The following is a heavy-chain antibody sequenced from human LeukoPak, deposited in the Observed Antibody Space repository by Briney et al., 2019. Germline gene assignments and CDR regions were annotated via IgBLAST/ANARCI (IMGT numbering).Heavy chain of an antibody. CDR3: ARGSYDSSGYGFDY. Sequence: SETLSLTCTVSGGSISSYYWSWIRQPPGKGLEWIGYIYYSGSTNYNPSLKSRVTISVDTSKNQFSLKLSSVTAADTAVYYCARGSYDSSGYGFDYWGQGTLVTVSS. CDR1: GGSISSYY. J-gene: IGHJ4*02. V-gene: IGHV4-59*01. D-gene: IGHD3-22*01. CDR2: IYYSGST.